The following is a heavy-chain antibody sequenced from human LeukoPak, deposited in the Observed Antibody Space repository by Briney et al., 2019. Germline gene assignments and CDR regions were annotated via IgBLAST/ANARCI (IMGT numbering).Heavy chain of an antibody. D-gene: IGHD4-17*01. Sequence: GGSLRLSCAASGFTFSSYAMHWVRQAPGKGLEWVAVISYDGSNKYYADSVKGRFTISRDNSKNTLYLQMNSLRAEDTAVYYCAKNPDYGDPWGQGTLVTVSS. V-gene: IGHV3-30-3*02. CDR3: AKNPDYGDP. CDR2: ISYDGSNK. CDR1: GFTFSSYA. J-gene: IGHJ5*02.